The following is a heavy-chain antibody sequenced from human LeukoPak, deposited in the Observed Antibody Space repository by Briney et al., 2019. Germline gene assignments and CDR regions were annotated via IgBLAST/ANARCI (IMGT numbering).Heavy chain of an antibody. D-gene: IGHD2-2*01. V-gene: IGHV4-34*01. CDR3: ARGQPWFDP. J-gene: IGHJ5*02. Sequence: PXGXGLEWIGEINHSGSTNYNPSLKSRVTISVDTSKNQFSLKLSSVTAADTAVYYCARGQPWFDPWGQGTLVTVSS. CDR2: INHSGST.